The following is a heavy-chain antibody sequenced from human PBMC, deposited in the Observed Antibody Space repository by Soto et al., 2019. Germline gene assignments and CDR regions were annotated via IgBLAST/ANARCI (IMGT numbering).Heavy chain of an antibody. D-gene: IGHD2-2*01. CDR3: DRVPDY. J-gene: IGHJ4*02. CDR2: ISHSGST. CDR1: GGSFSGYY. Sequence: PSETLSLTCAVYGGSFSGYYWSWIRQPPGKGLEWIGEISHSGSTNYNPPLKSRVTILVDTTKNQFSLKVTSVTAADTDVYYCDRVPDYWGQGILVTVPQ. V-gene: IGHV4-34*01.